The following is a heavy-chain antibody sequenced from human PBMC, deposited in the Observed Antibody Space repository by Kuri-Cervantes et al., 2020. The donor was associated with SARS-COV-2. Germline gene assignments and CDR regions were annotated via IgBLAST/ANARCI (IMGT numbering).Heavy chain of an antibody. CDR2: MNPNSGNT. V-gene: IGHV1-8*03. J-gene: IGHJ4*02. Sequence: ASVKVSCKASGGTFTSYDINWVRQATGLGLEWMGWMNPNSGNTGYAQKFQGRVTITRNTSISTAYMELSSLRSEDTAVYYCAAFISGSSSGLGWGQGTLVTVSS. D-gene: IGHD6-6*01. CDR1: GGTFTSYD. CDR3: AAFISGSSSGLG.